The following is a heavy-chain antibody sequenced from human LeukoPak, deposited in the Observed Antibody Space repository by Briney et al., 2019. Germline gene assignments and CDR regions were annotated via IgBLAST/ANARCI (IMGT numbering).Heavy chain of an antibody. CDR2: ISGSGGST. CDR1: GFTFSSYA. D-gene: IGHD3-22*01. J-gene: IGHJ4*02. Sequence: GGSLRLSCAASGFTFSSYAMSWVRQAPGKGLEWVSAISGSGGSTYYADSVKGRFTISRDNSKNTLYLQMNSLRAEDTAVYYYAKRRDYYDSSGYYYVGFDYWGQGTLVTVSS. CDR3: AKRRDYYDSSGYYYVGFDY. V-gene: IGHV3-23*01.